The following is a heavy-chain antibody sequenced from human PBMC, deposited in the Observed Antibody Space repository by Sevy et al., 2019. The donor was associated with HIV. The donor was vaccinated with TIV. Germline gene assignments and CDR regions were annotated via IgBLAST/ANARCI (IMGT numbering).Heavy chain of an antibody. Sequence: SETLSLTCTVSGGSIASSTYYWAWIHQPPGKGLEWIGSIYHTGKTYYSPSLESRLTISADTSKDQFSLRLTSVAAADTAVYYCARQSQRGKVAVPAQAHFFDYWGQGTLVTVSS. J-gene: IGHJ4*02. CDR3: ARQSQRGKVAVPAQAHFFDY. CDR1: GGSIASSTYY. D-gene: IGHD2-21*02. V-gene: IGHV4-39*01. CDR2: IYHTGKT.